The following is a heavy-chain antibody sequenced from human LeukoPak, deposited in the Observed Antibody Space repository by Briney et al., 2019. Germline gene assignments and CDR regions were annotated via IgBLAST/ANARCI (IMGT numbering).Heavy chain of an antibody. CDR2: ISSSSSYI. CDR3: ARALTNFGVVVGY. V-gene: IGHV3-21*01. D-gene: IGHD3-3*01. CDR1: GFTFSSYS. Sequence: PGGSLRLSCAASGFTFSSYSMNWVRQAPGKGLEWVSSISSSSSYIYYADSVKGRFTISRDNAKNSLYLQMNSLRAEDTAVYYCARALTNFGVVVGYWGQGTLVTVSS. J-gene: IGHJ4*02.